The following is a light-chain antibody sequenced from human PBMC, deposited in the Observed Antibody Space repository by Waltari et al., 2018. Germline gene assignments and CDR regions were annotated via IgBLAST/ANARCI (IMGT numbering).Light chain of an antibody. CDR1: QSVSRW. Sequence: EIVLTQSSGTLSLSPGERATLSCRASQSVSRWLAWYQQKPGQAPRLLIYGASSRATGIPDRFSGSGSGTDFSLTISRLEPEDFAVYYCQKYGTLPATFGQGTKVEIK. J-gene: IGKJ1*01. CDR3: QKYGTLPAT. V-gene: IGKV3-20*01. CDR2: GAS.